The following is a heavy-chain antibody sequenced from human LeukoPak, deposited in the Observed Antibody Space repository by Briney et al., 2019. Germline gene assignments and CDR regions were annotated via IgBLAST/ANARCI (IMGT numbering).Heavy chain of an antibody. CDR2: INPSGGST. CDR3: ARGRQQLVD. CDR1: GYTFTSYG. Sequence: ASVKVSCKASGYTFTSYGISWVRQAPGQGLEWMGIINPSGGSTSYAQKFQGRVTMTRDMSTSTVYMELSSLRSEDTAVYYCARGRQQLVDWGQGTLVTVSS. V-gene: IGHV1-46*01. D-gene: IGHD6-13*01. J-gene: IGHJ4*02.